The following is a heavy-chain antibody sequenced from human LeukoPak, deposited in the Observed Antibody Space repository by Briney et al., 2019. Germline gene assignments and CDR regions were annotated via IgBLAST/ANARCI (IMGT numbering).Heavy chain of an antibody. V-gene: IGHV4-38-2*02. CDR3: ARVPAAYDILTGYTTPHYFDY. J-gene: IGHJ4*02. Sequence: SETLSLTCTVSGYSISSGYYWGWIRQPPGKGLEWIGSIYHSGSTYYNPSLKSRVTISVDTSKNQFSLKLSSVTAADTAVYYCARVPAAYDILTGYTTPHYFDYWGQGTLVTVSS. CDR1: GYSISSGYY. D-gene: IGHD3-9*01. CDR2: IYHSGST.